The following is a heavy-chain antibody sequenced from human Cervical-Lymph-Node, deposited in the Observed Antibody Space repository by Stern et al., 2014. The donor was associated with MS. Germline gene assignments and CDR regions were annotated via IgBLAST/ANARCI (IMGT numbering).Heavy chain of an antibody. V-gene: IGHV1-18*01. CDR2: ISSSHGTT. D-gene: IGHD2-15*01. J-gene: IGHJ3*02. CDR1: GYTFTSYG. Sequence: VQLVESGAEVKKPGASVKVSCKASGYTFTSYGISWVRQAPGKGLEWMGRISSSHGTTNYAQKLPGRVPMTTDTSTSTAYMELRSLRSDDTAVYYCARGLLGSENAFDNWGQGTMVTVSS. CDR3: ARGLLGSENAFDN.